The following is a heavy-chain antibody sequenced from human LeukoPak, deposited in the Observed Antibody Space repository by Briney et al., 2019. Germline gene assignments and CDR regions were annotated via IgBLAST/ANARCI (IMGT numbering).Heavy chain of an antibody. V-gene: IGHV4-39*07. Sequence: SETLSLTCTVSGGSISSISYYWGWIRQPPGKGLEWIGSMYHNGSTYYNPSLKSRVTISVDTSKNQFSLNLSSVTAADTAVYYCARGSGSTASNDAFDIWGQGTMVTVSS. CDR2: MYHNGST. CDR3: ARGSGSTASNDAFDI. D-gene: IGHD3-10*01. J-gene: IGHJ3*02. CDR1: GGSISSISYY.